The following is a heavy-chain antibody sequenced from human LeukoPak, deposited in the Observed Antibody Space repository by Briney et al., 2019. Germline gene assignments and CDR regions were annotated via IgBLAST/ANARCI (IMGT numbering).Heavy chain of an antibody. CDR3: AREMIARIAARPEYYYYYYGMDV. Sequence: GGSLRLSCAASGFTFSSYWMHWVRQAPGKGLEWVAVISYDGSNKYYADSAKGRFTISRDNSKNTLCLQMNSLRAEDTAVYYCAREMIARIAARPEYYYYYYGMDVWGQGTTVTVSS. CDR1: GFTFSSYW. J-gene: IGHJ6*02. D-gene: IGHD6-6*01. CDR2: ISYDGSNK. V-gene: IGHV3-30*03.